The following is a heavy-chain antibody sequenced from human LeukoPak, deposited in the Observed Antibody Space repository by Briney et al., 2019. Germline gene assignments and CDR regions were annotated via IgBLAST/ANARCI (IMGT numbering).Heavy chain of an antibody. CDR1: GFTFSSYD. J-gene: IGHJ4*02. Sequence: GGSLRLSCAASGFTFSSYDMHWVRQAPGKGLEWVAVISSDGSNKYYADSMKGRFTISRDNSKNTLYLQMNSLRAEDTAVYYCAKDRGDGYNFGLFHYWGQGTLVTVPS. CDR2: ISSDGSNK. V-gene: IGHV3-30*18. CDR3: AKDRGDGYNFGLFHY. D-gene: IGHD5-24*01.